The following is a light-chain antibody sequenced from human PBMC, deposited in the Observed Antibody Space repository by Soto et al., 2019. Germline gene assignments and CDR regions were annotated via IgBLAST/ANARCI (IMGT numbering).Light chain of an antibody. Sequence: QLVLTQSPSASASLGASVKLTCTLSSGHSSNVIAWHQQQPGKGPRYLMSLNSDGSHSKGDGIPDRFSGSTSGAERYLTITRLQSEDEADYYCPTWGTGIGVFGGGTKVTVL. CDR2: LNSDGSH. CDR3: PTWGTGIGV. CDR1: SGHSSNV. V-gene: IGLV4-69*01. J-gene: IGLJ3*02.